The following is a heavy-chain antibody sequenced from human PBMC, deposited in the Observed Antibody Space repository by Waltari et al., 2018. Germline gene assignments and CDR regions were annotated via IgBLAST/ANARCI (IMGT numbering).Heavy chain of an antibody. V-gene: IGHV1-18*01. CDR3: ARAPPRPHCSGGSCYSDWYFDL. D-gene: IGHD2-15*01. CDR2: ISSYNGNT. CDR1: GYTFTSYS. Sequence: QVQLVQSGAEVKKPGASVKVSCKASGYTFTSYSISWLRQAPGQGLEWMGWISSYNGNTNYAQKLQGRVTMTTDTSTSSSYMELRSLRSDDTAVYYWARAPPRPHCSGGSCYSDWYFDLWGRGTLVTVSS. J-gene: IGHJ2*01.